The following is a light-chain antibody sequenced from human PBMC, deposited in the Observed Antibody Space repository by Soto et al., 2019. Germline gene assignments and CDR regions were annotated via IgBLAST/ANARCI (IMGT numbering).Light chain of an antibody. V-gene: IGLV2-14*03. CDR3: SSYTNKDPLL. J-gene: IGLJ3*02. CDR2: DVT. CDR1: SSDVGGYDH. Sequence: TQPPSVSGSPGRWITISYTKTSSDVGGYDHVSWYQQHPGKAPKLIIYDVTVRPSGISPRFSGSKSDNTASLAVSGLQPEDEADYYCSSYTNKDPLLFGGGTKVTVL.